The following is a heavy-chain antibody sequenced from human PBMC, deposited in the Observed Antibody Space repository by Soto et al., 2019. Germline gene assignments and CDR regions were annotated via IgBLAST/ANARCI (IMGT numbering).Heavy chain of an antibody. D-gene: IGHD6-19*01. CDR3: ARGLFGQQWLVGFDT. V-gene: IGHV1-69*13. CDR1: GGSFSNYI. J-gene: IGHJ4*02. CDR2: TIPMFATA. Sequence: SVKVSCKASGGSFSNYIFAWLRQAPGQGLEWMGGTIPMFATAQYAQKLQGRVTITADESTSTVYMDLTSLTSDDTAVYYCARGLFGQQWLVGFDTWGQGTLVTVSS.